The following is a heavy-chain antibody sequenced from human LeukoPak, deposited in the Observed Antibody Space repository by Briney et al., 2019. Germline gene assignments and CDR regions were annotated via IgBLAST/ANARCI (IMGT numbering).Heavy chain of an antibody. Sequence: KSSETLFLTCTVSGGSISSSSYYWGWIRQPPGKGLEWIGSIYYSGSTYYNPSLKSRVTISVDTSKNQFSLKLSSVTAADTAVYYCASPVQLLWFGELYNYHAFDIWGQGTMVTVSS. CDR2: IYYSGST. CDR1: GGSISSSSYY. CDR3: ASPVQLLWFGELYNYHAFDI. J-gene: IGHJ3*02. D-gene: IGHD3-10*01. V-gene: IGHV4-39*01.